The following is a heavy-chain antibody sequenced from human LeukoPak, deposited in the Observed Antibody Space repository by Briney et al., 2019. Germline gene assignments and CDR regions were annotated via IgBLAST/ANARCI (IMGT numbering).Heavy chain of an antibody. CDR2: IIPILGIA. CDR3: ARAGYCSSTSCQGPRYYYYGMDV. J-gene: IGHJ6*02. D-gene: IGHD2-2*01. CDR1: GGTFSSYA. Sequence: GASVKVSCKASGGTFSSYAISWVRQAPGQGLEWMGRIIPILGIANYAQKFQGRVTITADKSTSTAYMELSSLRSEDTAVYYCARAGYCSSTSCQGPRYYYYGMDVWGQGTTVTVSS. V-gene: IGHV1-69*04.